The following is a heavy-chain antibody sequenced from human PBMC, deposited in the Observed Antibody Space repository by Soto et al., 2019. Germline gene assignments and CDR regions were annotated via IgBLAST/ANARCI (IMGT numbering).Heavy chain of an antibody. V-gene: IGHV3-30*18. CDR3: AKELIWFGEYYFDY. D-gene: IGHD3-10*01. Sequence: GGSLRLSCAASGFTFSSYGMHWVRQAPGKGLEWVAVISYDGSNKYYADSVKGRFTISRDNSKNTLYLQMNSLRAEDTAVYYCAKELIWFGEYYFDYWGQGTLVTVSS. J-gene: IGHJ4*02. CDR2: ISYDGSNK. CDR1: GFTFSSYG.